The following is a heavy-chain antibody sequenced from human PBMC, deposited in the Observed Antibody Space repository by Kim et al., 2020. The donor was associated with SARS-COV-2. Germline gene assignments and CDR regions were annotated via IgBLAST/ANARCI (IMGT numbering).Heavy chain of an antibody. Sequence: GGSLRLSCAASGFTFSSYAMSWVRQAPGKGLEWVSAISGSGGSTYYADPVKGRFTISRDNSKNTLYLQMNSLRAEDTAVYYCAEDYYGSGRDGMDVWGQGTTVTVSS. D-gene: IGHD3-10*01. V-gene: IGHV3-23*01. CDR1: GFTFSSYA. CDR2: ISGSGGST. J-gene: IGHJ6*02. CDR3: AEDYYGSGRDGMDV.